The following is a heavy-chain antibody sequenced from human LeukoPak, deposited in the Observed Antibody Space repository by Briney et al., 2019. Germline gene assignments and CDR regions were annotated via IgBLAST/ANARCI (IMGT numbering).Heavy chain of an antibody. CDR2: LHTSGST. CDR3: ARDFGYGDYFFDD. V-gene: IGHV4-59*10. D-gene: IGHD4-17*01. J-gene: IGHJ4*02. CDR1: GGSFSGYY. Sequence: ETLSLTCAVYGGSFSGYYWSWIRQPPGKGLEWIGRLHTSGSTHYNPSLKSRLTMSVDTSKNQFSLKLSSVTAADTAVYYCARDFGYGDYFFDDWGQGTLVTVSS.